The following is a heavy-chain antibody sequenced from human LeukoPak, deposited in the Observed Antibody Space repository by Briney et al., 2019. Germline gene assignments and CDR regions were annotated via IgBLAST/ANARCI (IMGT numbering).Heavy chain of an antibody. Sequence: SQTLSLTCTVSGGSISSGSYYWSWIRQPAGKGLEWIGSIYHSGSTYYNPSLKSRVTISVDTSKNQFSLKLSSVTAADTAVYYCARLKDIVVVPAAIGVWFDPWGQGTLVTVSS. J-gene: IGHJ5*02. CDR3: ARLKDIVVVPAAIGVWFDP. CDR2: IYHSGST. CDR1: GGSISSGSYY. V-gene: IGHV4-61*02. D-gene: IGHD2-2*02.